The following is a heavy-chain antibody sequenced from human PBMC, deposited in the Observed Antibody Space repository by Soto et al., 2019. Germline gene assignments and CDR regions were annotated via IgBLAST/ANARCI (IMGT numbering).Heavy chain of an antibody. Sequence: QVQLVESGGGVVQPGRSLRLSCAASGFTFSSYAMHWVRQAPGKGLEWVAVISYDGSNKYYADSVKGRFTISRDNSKNTLYLQMNSLRAEDTAVYYCARDHGSYCSGGRCYSPGGYWGHGTLVTVSS. V-gene: IGHV3-30-3*01. J-gene: IGHJ4*01. CDR2: ISYDGSNK. CDR1: GFTFSSYA. CDR3: ARDHGSYCSGGRCYSPGGY. D-gene: IGHD2-15*01.